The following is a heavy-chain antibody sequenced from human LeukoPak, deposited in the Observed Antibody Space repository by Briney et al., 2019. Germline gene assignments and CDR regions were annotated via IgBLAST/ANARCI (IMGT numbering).Heavy chain of an antibody. CDR3: AKEPGEYSSSRYFDY. CDR1: GFTFSYYS. Sequence: GGSLRLSCAASGFTFSYYSMNWVRQAPGKGLEWVSYISDSSDTMYYADSVKGRFTISRDNAKNSLYLQMNSLRAEDTAVYYCAKEPGEYSSSRYFDYWGQGTLVTVSS. V-gene: IGHV3-48*01. CDR2: ISDSSDTM. J-gene: IGHJ4*02. D-gene: IGHD6-6*01.